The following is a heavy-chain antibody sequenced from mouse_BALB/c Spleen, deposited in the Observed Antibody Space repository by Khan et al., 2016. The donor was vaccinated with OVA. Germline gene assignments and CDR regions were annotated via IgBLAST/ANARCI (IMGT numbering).Heavy chain of an antibody. CDR2: IGPGSSNA. V-gene: IGHV1S41*01. CDR1: GYTFTSYW. Sequence: DLVKPGASVKLSCKASGYTFTSYWINWIKQRPGQGLEWIGRIGPGSSNAYYNDMFKGKAKLTVDTSSNTAYIPLSSLSAEASAVYFCAMENYFGRCCYAMDCWGQGTSVTVST. D-gene: IGHD1-1*01. CDR3: AMENYFGRCCYAMDC. J-gene: IGHJ4*01.